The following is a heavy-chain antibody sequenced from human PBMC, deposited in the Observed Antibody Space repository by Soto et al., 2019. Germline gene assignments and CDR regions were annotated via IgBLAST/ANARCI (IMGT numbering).Heavy chain of an antibody. Sequence: GGSLRLSCAASGFTFSSYAMSWVRQAPGKGLEWVSAISGSGGSTYYADSVKDRFTISRDNSKNTLYLQMNSLRAEDTAVYYCAKGSSITIFGVVSAPDYWGQGTLVTVSS. CDR3: AKGSSITIFGVVSAPDY. CDR2: ISGSGGST. J-gene: IGHJ4*02. V-gene: IGHV3-23*01. CDR1: GFTFSSYA. D-gene: IGHD3-3*01.